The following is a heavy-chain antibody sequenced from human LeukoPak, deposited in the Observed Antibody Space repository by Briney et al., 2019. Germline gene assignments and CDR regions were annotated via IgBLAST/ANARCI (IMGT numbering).Heavy chain of an antibody. D-gene: IGHD2-21*01. Sequence: GASVKVSCKASEYPFSRSVIHWVRQAPGQRLEWMGWINAGNGDTEYPQNFQGRVTITRDTSASTAYMELSSLRSEDTAVYYCARDDKAINVVVSYYFDYWGQGTLVTVSS. CDR3: ARDDKAINVVVSYYFDY. V-gene: IGHV1-3*01. CDR2: INAGNGDT. CDR1: EYPFSRSV. J-gene: IGHJ4*02.